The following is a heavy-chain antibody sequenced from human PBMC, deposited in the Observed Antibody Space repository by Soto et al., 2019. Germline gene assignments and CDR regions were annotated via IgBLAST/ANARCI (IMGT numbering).Heavy chain of an antibody. CDR2: INHSGST. D-gene: IGHD4-4*01. Sequence: SETLSLTCAVYGGSFSGYYWSWIRQPPGKGLEWIGEINHSGSTNYNPSLKSRVTISVDTSKNQFSLKLSSVTAAYTAVYYCARLDHKYGNEYSNYDWFDPWGQGTLVTVSS. CDR1: GGSFSGYY. CDR3: ARLDHKYGNEYSNYDWFDP. V-gene: IGHV4-34*01. J-gene: IGHJ5*02.